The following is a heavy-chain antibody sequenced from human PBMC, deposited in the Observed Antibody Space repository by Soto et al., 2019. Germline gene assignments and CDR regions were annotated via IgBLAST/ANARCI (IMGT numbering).Heavy chain of an antibody. Sequence: GGSLNLSCAASGFTFSSYAMSWVRQAPGKGLEWVSAISGGGGSTYYADSVKGRFTISRDNSKNTLYLQMNSLRAEDTAVYYCAKITPLAPDAFDIWGQGTMVTVSS. J-gene: IGHJ3*02. CDR1: GFTFSSYA. CDR3: AKITPLAPDAFDI. CDR2: ISGGGGST. V-gene: IGHV3-23*01. D-gene: IGHD3-10*01.